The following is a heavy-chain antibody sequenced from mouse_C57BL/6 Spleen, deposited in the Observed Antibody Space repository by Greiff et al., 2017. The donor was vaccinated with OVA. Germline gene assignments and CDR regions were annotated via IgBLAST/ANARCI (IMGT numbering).Heavy chain of an antibody. CDR3: ARSRLRWAMDY. D-gene: IGHD1-1*01. CDR1: GFNIKDYY. CDR2: IDPEDGET. J-gene: IGHJ4*01. Sequence: DVKLQESGAELVKPGASVKLSCTASGFNIKDYYMHWVKQRTEQGLEWIGRIDPEDGETKYAPKFQGKATITADTSSNTAYLQLSSLTSEDTAAYYCARSRLRWAMDYWGQGTPVTVSS. V-gene: IGHV14-2*01.